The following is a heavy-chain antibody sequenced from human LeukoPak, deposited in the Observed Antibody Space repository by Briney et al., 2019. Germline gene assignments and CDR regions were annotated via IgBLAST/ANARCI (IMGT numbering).Heavy chain of an antibody. CDR2: ISYDGSNK. D-gene: IGHD3-22*01. CDR1: GFTFSSYG. CDR3: ARDETPGNTMTAFMDV. Sequence: GGSLRLSCAASGFTFSSYGMHWVRQAPGKGLEWVAVISYDGSNKYYADSVKGRFTISRDNSKNTLYLQMNSLRAEDTAVYYCARDETPGNTMTAFMDVWGQGTTVTVSS. V-gene: IGHV3-30*03. J-gene: IGHJ6*02.